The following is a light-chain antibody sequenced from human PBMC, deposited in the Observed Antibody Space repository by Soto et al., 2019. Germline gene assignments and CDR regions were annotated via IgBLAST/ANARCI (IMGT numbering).Light chain of an antibody. CDR3: HQYDSSPLT. CDR2: GAS. Sequence: EIVLTQSPGTLSLSPGERATLSYRASQSVSSSYLAWYQQKPGQAPRLLIYGASSRATGIPDRFSGSGSGINFTLTISRLEPEDCVVYYCHQYDSSPLTFGGGTKVEIK. CDR1: QSVSSSY. V-gene: IGKV3-20*01. J-gene: IGKJ4*01.